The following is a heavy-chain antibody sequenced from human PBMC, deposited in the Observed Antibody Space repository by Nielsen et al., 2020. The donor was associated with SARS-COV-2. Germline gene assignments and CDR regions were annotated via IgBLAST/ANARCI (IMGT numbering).Heavy chain of an antibody. CDR2: ISSSSSYT. CDR1: GFTFSDYY. D-gene: IGHD2-15*01. Sequence: GESLKISCVASGFTFSDYYMSWIRQAPGKGLEWVSYISSSSSYTNYADSVKGRFTISRDNAKNSLYLQMNSLRAEDTAVYYCARGGCSGGSCHWYYYGMDVWGQGTTVTVSS. J-gene: IGHJ6*02. CDR3: ARGGCSGGSCHWYYYGMDV. V-gene: IGHV3-11*05.